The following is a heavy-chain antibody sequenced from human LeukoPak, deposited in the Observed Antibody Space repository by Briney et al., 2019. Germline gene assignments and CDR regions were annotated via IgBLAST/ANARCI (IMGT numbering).Heavy chain of an antibody. CDR3: ARQGPVLRFLEWNWFDP. D-gene: IGHD3-3*01. CDR2: IYYSGST. J-gene: IGHJ5*02. V-gene: IGHV4-30-4*01. CDR1: GGSISSGDYY. Sequence: SQTLSLTCTVSGGSISSGDYYWSWIRQPPGKGLEWIGYIYYSGSTYYNPSLKSRVTISVDTSKNQFSLKLSSVTAADTAVYYCARQGPVLRFLEWNWFDPWGQGTLVTVSS.